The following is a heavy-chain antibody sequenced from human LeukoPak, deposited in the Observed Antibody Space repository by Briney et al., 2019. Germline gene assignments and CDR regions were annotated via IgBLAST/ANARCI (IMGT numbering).Heavy chain of an antibody. J-gene: IGHJ4*02. CDR3: VRGLGYSRSSTCDY. CDR2: ISYDGSNK. CDR1: GFTFSSYA. Sequence: GGSLRLSCAASGFTFSSYAMHWVRQAPGKGLEWVAVISYDGSNKYYADSVKGRFTISRDNSKNTLYLQMNSLRAEDRAVYYCVRGLGYSRSSTCDYWGQGTLVTVSS. D-gene: IGHD6-6*01. V-gene: IGHV3-30-3*01.